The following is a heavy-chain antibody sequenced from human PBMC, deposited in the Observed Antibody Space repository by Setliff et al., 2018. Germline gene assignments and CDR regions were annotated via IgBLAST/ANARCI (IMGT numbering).Heavy chain of an antibody. CDR1: GYTFTSYD. CDR2: ISAYNGNT. V-gene: IGHV1-18*01. Sequence: GASVKVSCKASGYTFTSYDINWVRQATGQGLEWMGWISAYNGNTNYAQRFQGRVTMTEDTSTDTAYMELRSLRSDDTAVYYCARDLVGYCSGGSCYDWDYWGQGTLVTSPQ. J-gene: IGHJ4*02. CDR3: ARDLVGYCSGGSCYDWDY. D-gene: IGHD2-15*01.